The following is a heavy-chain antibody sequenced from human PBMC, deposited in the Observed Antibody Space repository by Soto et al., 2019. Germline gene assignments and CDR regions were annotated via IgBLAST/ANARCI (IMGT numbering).Heavy chain of an antibody. CDR1: GDSVSSNSAA. D-gene: IGHD3-10*01. J-gene: IGHJ5*02. V-gene: IGHV6-1*01. Sequence: XQTLSVTCAISGDSVSSNSAACNWMRHSPSRGLEGLGRTYYRSKWYNDYAVSVKSRITINPDTSKNQCSLQLNSVTPEDTAVYYCARDINAPSQGSWPRSGFFDPWGQGTLVTVYS. CDR3: ARDINAPSQGSWPRSGFFDP. CDR2: TYYRSKWYN.